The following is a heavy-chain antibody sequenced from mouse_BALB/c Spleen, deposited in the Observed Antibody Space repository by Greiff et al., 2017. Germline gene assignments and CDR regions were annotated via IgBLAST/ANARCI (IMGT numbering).Heavy chain of an antibody. V-gene: IGHV1S81*02. Sequence: QVQLQQSGAELVKPGASVKLSCKASGYTFTSYYMYWVKQRPGQGLEWIGEINPSNGGTNFNEKFKSKATLTVDKSSSTAYMQLSSLTSEDSAVYYCTRRGTARASDAIDYWGQGTSVTVSS. CDR1: GYTFTSYY. J-gene: IGHJ4*01. CDR2: INPSNGGT. D-gene: IGHD3-2*01. CDR3: TRRGTARASDAIDY.